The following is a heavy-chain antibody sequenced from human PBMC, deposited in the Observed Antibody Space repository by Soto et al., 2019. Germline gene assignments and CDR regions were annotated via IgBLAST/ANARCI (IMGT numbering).Heavy chain of an antibody. V-gene: IGHV4-34*01. CDR1: GGSFSGYY. CDR2: INQSGST. Sequence: SETLSLTCAVYGGSFSGYYWSWIRQPPGKGLEWIGEINQSGSTNYNPSLKSRVTISVGTSKIQFSLKLSTVTAADTAVYYCARPNDYGDPGTKYYFDYWGQGTLVTVSS. D-gene: IGHD4-17*01. J-gene: IGHJ4*02. CDR3: ARPNDYGDPGTKYYFDY.